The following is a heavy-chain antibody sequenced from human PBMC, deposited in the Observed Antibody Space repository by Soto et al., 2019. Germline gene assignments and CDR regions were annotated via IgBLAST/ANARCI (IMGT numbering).Heavy chain of an antibody. V-gene: IGHV4-59*08. Sequence: SETLSLTCTVSGGSSSSYYWSWIRQPPGKGLEWIGYIYYSGSTNYNPSLKSRVTISVDTSKNPFSLKLSSLTAADTAVYYCARQRHLPIAAAGTYWFDPWGQGTLVTVSS. CDR1: GGSSSSYY. J-gene: IGHJ5*02. D-gene: IGHD6-13*01. CDR2: IYYSGST. CDR3: ARQRHLPIAAAGTYWFDP.